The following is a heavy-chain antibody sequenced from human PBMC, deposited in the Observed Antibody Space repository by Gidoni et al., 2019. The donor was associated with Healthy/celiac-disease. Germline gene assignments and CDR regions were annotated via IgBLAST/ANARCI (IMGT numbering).Heavy chain of an antibody. V-gene: IGHV3-30-3*01. Sequence: AASGFTFSSYAMHGVRQAPGKRLAWVEVISYDGSNKYYADSVKGRFTNSRDKSKNTLYLQRNSLRAEDTAVYYCARQGYYGSGSYQNWFDPWGQGTLVTVSS. CDR3: ARQGYYGSGSYQNWFDP. CDR2: ISYDGSNK. J-gene: IGHJ5*02. CDR1: GFTFSSYA. D-gene: IGHD3-10*01.